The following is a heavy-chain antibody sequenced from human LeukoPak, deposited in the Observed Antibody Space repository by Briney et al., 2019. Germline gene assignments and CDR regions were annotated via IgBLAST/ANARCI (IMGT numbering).Heavy chain of an antibody. CDR1: RFTFNIFA. V-gene: IGHV3-64D*08. CDR2: IWHNGGST. D-gene: IGHD2/OR15-2a*01. Sequence: GVSLSLSCSASRFTFNIFAMHWVPQAPGRGLEYVAAIWHNGGSTYYADSVKGSFTISRDSSKNTLYLQMSSLRAEDTTVSFCVKDLRSDFMGVLSRYLSYWGQGTLVTVSS. CDR3: VKDLRSDFMGVLSRYLSY. J-gene: IGHJ4*02.